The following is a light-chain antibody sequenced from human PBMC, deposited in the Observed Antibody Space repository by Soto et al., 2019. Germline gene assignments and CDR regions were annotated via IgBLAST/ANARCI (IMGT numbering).Light chain of an antibody. CDR1: QSVNSGY. Sequence: EIVLTQSPGTLSLSPGERATLSCRASQSVNSGYLAWYQHTPGQAPRLLIYDTSTRATGIPDRFSGSGSGTDFTLTISRLEPEDFAVYYCQQYDSSPRTFGQGTKVDIK. V-gene: IGKV3-20*01. J-gene: IGKJ1*01. CDR3: QQYDSSPRT. CDR2: DTS.